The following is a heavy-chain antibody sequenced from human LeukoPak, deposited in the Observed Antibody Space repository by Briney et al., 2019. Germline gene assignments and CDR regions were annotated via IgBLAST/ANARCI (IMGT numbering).Heavy chain of an antibody. J-gene: IGHJ3*02. CDR2: INQDGSAT. CDR3: AKDLWGRGVGGAFDI. V-gene: IGHV3-7*01. CDR1: GFTFSSYW. Sequence: GGSLRLSCAASGFTFSSYWLSWVRQAPGKGLEWVANINQDGSATYCVDSVKGRFTISRDNAKSSLYLQMNSLRAEDTAVYYCAKDLWGRGVGGAFDIWGQGTMVTVSS. D-gene: IGHD2-8*02.